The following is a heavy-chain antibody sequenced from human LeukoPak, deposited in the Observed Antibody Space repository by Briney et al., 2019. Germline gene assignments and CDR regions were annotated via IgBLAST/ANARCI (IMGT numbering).Heavy chain of an antibody. D-gene: IGHD2-2*01. CDR2: ISSSGSTI. Sequence: GGSLRLSCAASGFTFSSYEMNWVRQAPGKGLEWVSYISSSGSTIYYADSVKGRFTISRDNAKNSLDLQMNSLRAEDTAVYYCARDCSSTDIMNVNWFDPWGQGTLVTISS. CDR1: GFTFSSYE. CDR3: ARDCSSTDIMNVNWFDP. V-gene: IGHV3-48*03. J-gene: IGHJ5*02.